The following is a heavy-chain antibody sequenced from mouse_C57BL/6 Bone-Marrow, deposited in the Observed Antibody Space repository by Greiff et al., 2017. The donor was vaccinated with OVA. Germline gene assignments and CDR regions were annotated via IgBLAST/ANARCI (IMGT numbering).Heavy chain of an antibody. CDR3: ARALSEAMDY. CDR1: GFTFSSYA. J-gene: IGHJ4*01. V-gene: IGHV5-4*01. CDR2: ISDGGSYT. Sequence: EVHLVESGGGLVKPGGSLKLSCAASGFTFSSYAMSWVRQTPEKRLEWVATISDGGSYTYYPDNVKGRFTISRDNAKNNLYLQMSHLKSEDTAMYYCARALSEAMDYWGQGTSVTVSS.